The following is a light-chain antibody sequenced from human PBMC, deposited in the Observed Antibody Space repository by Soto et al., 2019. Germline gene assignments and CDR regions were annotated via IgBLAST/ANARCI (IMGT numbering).Light chain of an antibody. CDR2: WAS. Sequence: IVLTQSPGTLSLSPGERATLSCRASQTVGGNLAWYQQKPGQAPQLIIYWASTRESGVPERFSGSGSGTDFTLTISSLEAEDVAFYWCQQYFDVPFTFGGGTKVEI. CDR3: QQYFDVPFT. V-gene: IGKV3-15*01. CDR1: QTVGGN. J-gene: IGKJ4*01.